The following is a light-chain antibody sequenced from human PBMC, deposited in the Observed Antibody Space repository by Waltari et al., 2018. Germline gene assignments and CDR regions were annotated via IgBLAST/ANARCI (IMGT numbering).Light chain of an antibody. V-gene: IGKV3-11*01. CDR2: DAS. CDR3: QQRSNWPLT. Sequence: EIVLTQSPATLSLSPGERATLSCRASHSVSRYLAWYQQRPGQAPRLLIYDASNRVTGIPARFSASGSETDFTLTISSLEPEDFAVYYCQQRSNWPLTFGGGTKVEIK. J-gene: IGKJ4*01. CDR1: HSVSRY.